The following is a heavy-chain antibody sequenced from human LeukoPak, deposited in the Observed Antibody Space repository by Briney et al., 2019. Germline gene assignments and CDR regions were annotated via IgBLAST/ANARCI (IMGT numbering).Heavy chain of an antibody. Sequence: ASVKVSCKASGYTFTNYGITWVRQAPGQGLEWMGWISGHQGNTKYAQNFQGRVTMTTDTSTSTAYMELRSLRSDDTAVYYCARGLGYYDSSGYYHWGQGTLVTVSS. CDR3: ARGLGYYDSSGYYH. CDR2: ISGHQGNT. J-gene: IGHJ5*02. V-gene: IGHV1-18*01. D-gene: IGHD3-22*01. CDR1: GYTFTNYG.